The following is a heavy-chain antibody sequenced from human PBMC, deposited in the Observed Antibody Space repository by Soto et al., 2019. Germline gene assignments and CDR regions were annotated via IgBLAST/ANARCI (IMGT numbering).Heavy chain of an antibody. CDR1: GGSISSSSDY. Sequence: SETLSLTCTVSGGSISSSSDYWVWIRQPPGKGLEWIGSIYYSGSTYYNPSLKSRVTISVDTSKNQFSLKLSSVTAADTAVYYCASPKIAFYNWFDPWGQGTLVTVSS. V-gene: IGHV4-39*01. D-gene: IGHD3-3*02. CDR3: ASPKIAFYNWFDP. CDR2: IYYSGST. J-gene: IGHJ5*02.